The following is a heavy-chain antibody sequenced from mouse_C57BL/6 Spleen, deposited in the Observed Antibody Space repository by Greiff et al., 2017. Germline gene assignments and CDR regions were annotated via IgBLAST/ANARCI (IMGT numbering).Heavy chain of an antibody. D-gene: IGHD1-1*01. V-gene: IGHV1-74*01. CDR1: GYTFTSYW. Sequence: QVQLQQPGAELVKPGASVKVSCKASGYTFTSYWMHWVKQRPGQGLEWIGRIHPSDSDTNYNQKFKGKATLTVDKSSSTAYMQLSSLTSEDSAVYYCAIPLIYGSSLVPFAYWGQGTLVTVSA. CDR3: AIPLIYGSSLVPFAY. J-gene: IGHJ3*01. CDR2: IHPSDSDT.